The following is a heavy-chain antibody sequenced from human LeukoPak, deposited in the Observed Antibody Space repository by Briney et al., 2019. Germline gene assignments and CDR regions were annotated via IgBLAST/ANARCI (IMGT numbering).Heavy chain of an antibody. CDR2: IHDSGST. V-gene: IGHV4-30-4*07. Sequence: SETLSLTCAISDDPISSGGYSWSWIRQPPGKGLEWIGYIHDSGSTYYNPSLKSRVTISVDTSKNQFSLKLNSVTAADTALYYCTRDRGIMLTFGGVIAKGAHYWGQGTLVTVSS. CDR3: TRDRGIMLTFGGVIAKGAHY. J-gene: IGHJ4*02. D-gene: IGHD3-16*02. CDR1: DDPISSGGYS.